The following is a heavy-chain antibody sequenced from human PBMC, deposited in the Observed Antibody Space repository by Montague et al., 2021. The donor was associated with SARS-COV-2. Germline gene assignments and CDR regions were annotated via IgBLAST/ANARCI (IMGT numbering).Heavy chain of an antibody. V-gene: IGHV3-30-3*01. CDR2: ISYGGSNK. CDR3: AALGYCSSTSCPL. J-gene: IGHJ4*02. D-gene: IGHD2-2*01. CDR1: GFTFSSYA. Sequence: SLRLSCAASGFTFSSYAMHWVRQAPGKGLEWVAVISYGGSNKYYADSVKGRFTISRDNSKNTLYLQMNSLRAEDTAVYYCAALGYCSSTSCPLWGQGTLVTVSS.